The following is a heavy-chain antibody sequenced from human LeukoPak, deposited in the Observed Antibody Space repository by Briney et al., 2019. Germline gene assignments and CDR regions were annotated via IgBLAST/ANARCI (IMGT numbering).Heavy chain of an antibody. CDR3: ARDLVLRGDYYGMDV. CDR1: GFTFSNYA. V-gene: IGHV3-23*01. D-gene: IGHD3-10*01. Sequence: GGSLRLSCAASGFTFSNYAFNWLRQAPGKGLEWVSTISTGGGSAYYADSVKGRFTISRDNAKNSLYLQMNSLRAEDTAVYYCARDLVLRGDYYGMDVWGQGTTVTVSS. J-gene: IGHJ6*02. CDR2: ISTGGGSA.